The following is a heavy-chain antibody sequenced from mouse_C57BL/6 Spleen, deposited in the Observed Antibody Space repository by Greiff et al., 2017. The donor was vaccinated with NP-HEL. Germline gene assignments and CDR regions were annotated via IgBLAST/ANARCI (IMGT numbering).Heavy chain of an antibody. Sequence: EVQLVESGGGLVKPGGSLKLSCAASGFTFSSYAMSWVRQTPEKRLEWVATISDGGSYTYYPDNVKGRFTLSKDNAKNNLYLQMSHLKSEDTAMYYCARDPLAYAMDYWGQGTTVTVSS. CDR2: ISDGGSYT. V-gene: IGHV5-4*01. J-gene: IGHJ4*01. CDR3: ARDPLAYAMDY. CDR1: GFTFSSYA.